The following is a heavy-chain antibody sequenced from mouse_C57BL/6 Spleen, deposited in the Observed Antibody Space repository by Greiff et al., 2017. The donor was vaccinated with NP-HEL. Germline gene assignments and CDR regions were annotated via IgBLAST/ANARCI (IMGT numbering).Heavy chain of an antibody. CDR2: INPNNGGT. J-gene: IGHJ4*01. CDR1: GYTFTDYY. D-gene: IGHD3-2*02. Sequence: EVQLQQSGPELVKPGASVKISCKASGYTFTDYYMNWVKQSHGKSLEWIGDINPNNGGTSYNQKFKGKATLTVDKASSTAYMELRSLTSEDLSVYYCARSGGQLRLQDAMDYWGQRTSVTVSS. V-gene: IGHV1-26*01. CDR3: ARSGGQLRLQDAMDY.